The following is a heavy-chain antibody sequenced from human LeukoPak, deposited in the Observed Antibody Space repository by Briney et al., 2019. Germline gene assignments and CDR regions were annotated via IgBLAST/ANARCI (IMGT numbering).Heavy chain of an antibody. J-gene: IGHJ6*03. CDR3: ARGAGTTGAYYYYYSMDV. Sequence: SETLSLTCAVYGGSFSGYYWSGILQPPGKGLEWIGEINHSASTNYNPSLKSRVTISVDTSKNQLSLKLSSVTAADTALYYCARGAGTTGAYYYYYSMDVWGKGTTVTVSS. CDR1: GGSFSGYY. V-gene: IGHV4-34*01. CDR2: INHSAST. D-gene: IGHD1-7*01.